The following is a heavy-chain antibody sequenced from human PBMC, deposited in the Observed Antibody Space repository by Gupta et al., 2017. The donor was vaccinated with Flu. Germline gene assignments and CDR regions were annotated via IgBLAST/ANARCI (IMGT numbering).Heavy chain of an antibody. Sequence: EVQLLESGGGLVQPGGSLRLSCAASGFPFSSYAMSWVRQAPGKGLEWVAASSGSGGSTYYAESGKGRVTISRDNSKKTLERQMNSLRAEETAVYDCAKRGYSSSGCPLFGSFDYGGQGTLVTVSS. CDR3: AKRGYSSSGCPLFGSFDY. J-gene: IGHJ4*02. CDR1: GFPFSSYA. D-gene: IGHD6-13*01. CDR2: SSGSGGST. V-gene: IGHV3-23*01.